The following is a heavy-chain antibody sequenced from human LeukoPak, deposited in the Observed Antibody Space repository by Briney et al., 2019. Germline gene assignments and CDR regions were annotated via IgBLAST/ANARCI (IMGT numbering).Heavy chain of an antibody. J-gene: IGHJ4*02. CDR1: GFTFSSYA. CDR2: ISYDGSNK. D-gene: IGHD6-19*01. Sequence: GSLRLSCAASGFTFSSYAMHWVRQAPGKGLDWVAVISYDGSNKYYADSVKGRFTISRDNSKNTLYLQMNSLRAEDTAVYYCARDVSGWDYQHIDYLGQGTLVTVSS. CDR3: ARDVSGWDYQHIDY. V-gene: IGHV3-30*04.